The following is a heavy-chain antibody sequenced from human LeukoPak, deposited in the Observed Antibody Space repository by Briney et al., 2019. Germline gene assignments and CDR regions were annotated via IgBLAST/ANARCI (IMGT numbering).Heavy chain of an antibody. CDR1: GFTFSSYS. CDR2: ISSSSSTI. Sequence: GGSLRLSCAASGFTFSSYSMNWVRRAPGKGLEWVSYISSSSSTIYYADSVKGRFTISRDNAKNSLYLQMNSLRAEDTAVYYCASPGATPFDYWGQGTLVTVSS. D-gene: IGHD1-26*01. J-gene: IGHJ4*02. CDR3: ASPGATPFDY. V-gene: IGHV3-48*01.